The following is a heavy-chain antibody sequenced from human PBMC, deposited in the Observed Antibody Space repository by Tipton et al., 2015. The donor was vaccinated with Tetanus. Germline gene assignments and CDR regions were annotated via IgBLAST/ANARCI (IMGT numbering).Heavy chain of an antibody. J-gene: IGHJ3*02. CDR2: IYYSGST. CDR3: ARVEAVVVVVAARGGAFDI. V-gene: IGHV4-39*01. D-gene: IGHD2-15*01. Sequence: TLSLTCTVSGGSISSSSYYWGWIRQPPGKGLEWIGSIYYSGSTYYNPSLKSRVTISVDTSKNQFSLKLSSVTAADTAVYYCARVEAVVVVVAARGGAFDIWGQGTMVTVSS. CDR1: GGSISSSSYY.